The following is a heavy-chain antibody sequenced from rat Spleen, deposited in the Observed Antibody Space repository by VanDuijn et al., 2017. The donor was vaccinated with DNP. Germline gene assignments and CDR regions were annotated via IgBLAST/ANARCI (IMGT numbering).Heavy chain of an antibody. CDR3: AKDRPIYYYDGDAMDA. Sequence: EVQLVESGGGLVQPGRSLKLSCAASGFTFSDYYMAWVRQAPKKGLEWVATISYDGSRTYYRDSVKGRFTISRDNAKSTLYLQMNSMKSEDTATYYCAKDRPIYYYDGDAMDAWGQGTSVTVSS. J-gene: IGHJ4*01. CDR1: GFTFSDYY. V-gene: IGHV5-7*01. CDR2: ISYDGSRT. D-gene: IGHD1-12*02.